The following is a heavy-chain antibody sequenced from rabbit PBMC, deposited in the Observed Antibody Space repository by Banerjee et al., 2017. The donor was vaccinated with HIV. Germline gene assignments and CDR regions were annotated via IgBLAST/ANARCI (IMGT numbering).Heavy chain of an antibody. CDR2: IYTGDGGT. V-gene: IGHV1S45*01. Sequence: QEQLVESGGGLVQPEGSLTLTCTASGFSFSSYWICWVRQAPGKGLEWIACIYTGDGGTYYPSWAKGRFTISKTSSTTVDLKMTSLTAADTATYFCASRAGSSATGMDLRGPGTLVTVS. CDR3: ASRAGSSATGMDL. D-gene: IGHD8-1*01. CDR1: GFSFSSYW. J-gene: IGHJ6*01.